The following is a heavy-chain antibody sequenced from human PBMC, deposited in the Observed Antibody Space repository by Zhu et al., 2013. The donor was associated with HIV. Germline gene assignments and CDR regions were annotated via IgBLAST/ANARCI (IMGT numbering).Heavy chain of an antibody. V-gene: IGHV1-18*01. D-gene: IGHD3-22*01. J-gene: IGHJ4*02. CDR1: GYTFTSYG. CDR3: ARVANYYDSSGYPRYFDY. CDR2: ISAYNGNT. Sequence: QVQLVQSGAEVKKPGASVKVSCKASGYTFTSYGISWVRQAPGQGLEWMGWISAYNGNTNYAQKLQGRVTMTTDTSTSTAYMELRSLRSDDTAVYYCARVANYYDSSGYPRYFDYWGQGTLVTVSS.